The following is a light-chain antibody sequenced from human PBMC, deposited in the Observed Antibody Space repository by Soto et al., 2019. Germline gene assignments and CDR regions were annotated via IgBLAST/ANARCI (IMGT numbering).Light chain of an antibody. CDR1: PVISQGISTY. V-gene: IGKV1-9*01. Sequence: DFQWTQFPSFMGASLGGRVTITRRASPVISQGISTYLAWYQHKPGKAAKLLIYDESTLQSGVPSRFSGSGSGTEFTITISSLQPEDFATYYCQQLNTYPFSVGGETQLEIK. CDR2: DES. CDR3: QQLNTYPFS. J-gene: IGKJ4*01.